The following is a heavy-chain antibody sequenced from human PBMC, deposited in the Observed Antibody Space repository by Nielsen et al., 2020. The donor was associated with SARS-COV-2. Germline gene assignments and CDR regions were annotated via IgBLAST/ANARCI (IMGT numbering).Heavy chain of an antibody. CDR1: GFTFSSYG. J-gene: IGHJ6*03. V-gene: IGHV3-30*18. CDR3: AKDASSSWDDFYYMDV. Sequence: GESLKISCAASGFTFSSYGMHWVRQAPGKGLEWVAVISYDGNNKYYADSVKGRFTTSRDNSKNTLYLQMNSLRAEDTAVYYCAKDASSSWDDFYYMDVWGKGTTVTVSS. CDR2: ISYDGNNK. D-gene: IGHD6-13*01.